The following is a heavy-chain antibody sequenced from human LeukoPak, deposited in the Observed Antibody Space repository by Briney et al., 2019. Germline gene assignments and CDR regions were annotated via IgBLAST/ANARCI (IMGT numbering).Heavy chain of an antibody. Sequence: SETLSLXCTVSGGSISSYYWSWIRQPPGRELEWIGYIYYSGSTNYNPSLKSRVTISADTSKNQFSLKLSSVTAADTAVYYCARETRWLQSDYWGQGTLVTVSS. D-gene: IGHD5-24*01. V-gene: IGHV4-59*01. CDR2: IYYSGST. CDR3: ARETRWLQSDY. CDR1: GGSISSYY. J-gene: IGHJ4*02.